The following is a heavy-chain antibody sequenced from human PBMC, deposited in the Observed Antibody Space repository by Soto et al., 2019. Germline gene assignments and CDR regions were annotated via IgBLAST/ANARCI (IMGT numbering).Heavy chain of an antibody. Sequence: ASVKVSCKASGGTFSSYTISWVRQAPGQGLEWMGWINAGNGNTKYSQKFQGRVTITRDTSASTAYMELSSLRSEDTAVYYCARVAITGTTAYYYYYMDVWGKGTTVTVSS. J-gene: IGHJ6*03. CDR2: INAGNGNT. V-gene: IGHV1-3*01. D-gene: IGHD1-7*01. CDR1: GGTFSSYT. CDR3: ARVAITGTTAYYYYYMDV.